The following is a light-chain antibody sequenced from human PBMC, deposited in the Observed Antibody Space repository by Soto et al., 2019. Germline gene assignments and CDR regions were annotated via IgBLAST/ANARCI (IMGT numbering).Light chain of an antibody. CDR1: QGVSATY. CDR2: GAS. Sequence: EVVLTQSSVTLSLSPGERATLSCRASQGVSATYLAGFQQKPGQAPRLLIYGASNRATGIPARFSGSGSGTDFTLTISSLEPEDFAVYYCYQRSNWPPTFGGGTKVDI. V-gene: IGKV3-11*01. J-gene: IGKJ4*01. CDR3: YQRSNWPPT.